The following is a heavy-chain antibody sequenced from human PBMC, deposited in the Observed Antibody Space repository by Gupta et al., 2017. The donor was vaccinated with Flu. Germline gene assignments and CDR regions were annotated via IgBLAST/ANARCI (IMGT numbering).Heavy chain of an antibody. CDR3: ARGMSGEHDAFDI. Sequence: VRQAPGKGLEWVSSVSHRSNYIYYADSVKGRFTISRDNTKNLVFLQMNSLRGEDTGVYYCARGMSGEHDAFDIWGQGTVVTVSS. D-gene: IGHD3-10*02. CDR2: VSHRSNYI. V-gene: IGHV3-21*01. J-gene: IGHJ3*02.